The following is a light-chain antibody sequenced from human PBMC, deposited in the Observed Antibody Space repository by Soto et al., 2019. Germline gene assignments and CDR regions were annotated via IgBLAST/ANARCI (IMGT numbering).Light chain of an antibody. Sequence: DIQMTQSPSTLSASVGDRVTITCRASQSVRSWLAWYQQKPGRAPKFLIYDASRLQSGVPSRFSGSGSGADFTLTISSLQPEDFATYYCQQANSFPFTFGPGTKVDIK. CDR1: QSVRSW. CDR2: DAS. V-gene: IGKV1-12*01. CDR3: QQANSFPFT. J-gene: IGKJ3*01.